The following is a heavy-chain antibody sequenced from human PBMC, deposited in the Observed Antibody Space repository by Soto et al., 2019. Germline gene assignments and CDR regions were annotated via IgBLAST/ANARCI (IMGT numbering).Heavy chain of an antibody. J-gene: IGHJ5*02. CDR2: IYYSGST. CDR3: ARELGSYSMRWFDP. V-gene: IGHV4-30-4*01. D-gene: IGHD4-4*01. CDR1: GGSISSGDYY. Sequence: PSETLSLTCTVSGGSISSGDYYWSWIRQPPGKGLEWIGYIYYSGSTYYNPSLKSRVTISVDTSKNQFSLKLSSVTAADTAVYYCARELGSYSMRWFDPWGQGTLVTVSS.